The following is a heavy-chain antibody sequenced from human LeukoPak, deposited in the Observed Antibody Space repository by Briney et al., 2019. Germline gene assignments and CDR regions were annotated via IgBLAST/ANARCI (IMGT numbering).Heavy chain of an antibody. Sequence: PSETLSLTCAVYGGSFSGYYWSWIRQPPGKGLEWIGEINHSGSTNYNPSLKSRVTISVDTSKNQFSLKLTSVTAADTAVYYCARPDAEGLDVWGQGTTVTVSS. CDR3: ARPDAEGLDV. CDR1: GGSFSGYY. CDR2: INHSGST. V-gene: IGHV4-34*01. D-gene: IGHD1-14*01. J-gene: IGHJ6*02.